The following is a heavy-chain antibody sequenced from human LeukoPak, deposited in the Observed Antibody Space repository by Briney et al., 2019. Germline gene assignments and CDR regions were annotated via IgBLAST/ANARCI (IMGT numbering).Heavy chain of an antibody. CDR3: AKAGPLRFLEWLSD. J-gene: IGHJ4*02. Sequence: GGSLRLSCAASGFTLSGHWMHWVRQAPGKGLEWVSAISGSGGSTYYADSVKGRFTISRDNSKNTLYLQMNSLRAEDTAVYYCAKAGPLRFLEWLSDWGQGTLVTVSS. CDR2: ISGSGGST. D-gene: IGHD3-3*01. CDR1: GFTLSGHW. V-gene: IGHV3-23*01.